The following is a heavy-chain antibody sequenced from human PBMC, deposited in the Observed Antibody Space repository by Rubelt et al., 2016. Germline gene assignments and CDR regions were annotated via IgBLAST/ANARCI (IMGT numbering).Heavy chain of an antibody. CDR1: GYTFTSYY. CDR3: ARGNLDY. Sequence: QVQLVQSGAEVKKPGASVKVSCKASGYTFTSYYMHWVRQAPGQGLEWMGRINPSGGGTTYAQKFQGRVTMTRETSTSTVYMELSSLSAEDTAVYYCARGNLDYGGQGTLVTVSS. CDR2: INPSGGGT. D-gene: IGHD1-14*01. J-gene: IGHJ4*02. V-gene: IGHV1-46*01.